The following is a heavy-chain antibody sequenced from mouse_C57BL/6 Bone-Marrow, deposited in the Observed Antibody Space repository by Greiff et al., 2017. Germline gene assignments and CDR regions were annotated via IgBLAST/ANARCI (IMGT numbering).Heavy chain of an antibody. D-gene: IGHD2-4*01. CDR2: IDPEDGET. J-gene: IGHJ3*01. CDR3: ALYDYDAWFAY. Sequence: SGAELVKPGASVKLSCTASGFNIKDYYMHWVKQRTEQGLEWIGRIDPEDGETKYDPKFQGKATITADTSSNTAYMQLSSLTSEDTAVYYCALYDYDAWFAYWGQGTLVTVSA. CDR1: GFNIKDYY. V-gene: IGHV14-2*01.